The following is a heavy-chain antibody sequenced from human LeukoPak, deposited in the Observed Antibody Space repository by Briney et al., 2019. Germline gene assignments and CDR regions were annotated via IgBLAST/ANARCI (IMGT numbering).Heavy chain of an antibody. J-gene: IGHJ3*02. V-gene: IGHV3-9*01. CDR1: GFTFDDYA. CDR2: ISWNSGSI. CDR3: AKDMRRALDAFDI. Sequence: SLRLSCAASGFTFDDYAMHWVRQAPGKGLEWVSGISWNSGSIGYADSVKGRFTISRDNAKNSLYLQMNSLRAEDTALYYCAKDMRRALDAFDIWGQGTMVTVSS.